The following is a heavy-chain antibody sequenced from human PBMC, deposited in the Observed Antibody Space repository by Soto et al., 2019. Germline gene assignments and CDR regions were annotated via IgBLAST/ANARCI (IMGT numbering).Heavy chain of an antibody. CDR1: GFSLSTSGMS. CDR3: ARISGGYQRGFDS. Sequence: ESGPTLVNPTQTLTLACVFSGFSLSTSGMSVSWIRQPPGKALEWLALIDWSDDVYYNTSLKTRLSMSKDTSKNLVVLIMTNLDPSDTATYHCARISGGYQRGFDSWGRGTLVTVSS. CDR2: IDWSDDV. V-gene: IGHV2-70*13. D-gene: IGHD1-26*01. J-gene: IGHJ4*02.